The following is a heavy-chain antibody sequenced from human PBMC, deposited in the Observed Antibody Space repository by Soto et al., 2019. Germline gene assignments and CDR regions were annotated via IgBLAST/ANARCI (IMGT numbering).Heavy chain of an antibody. Sequence: EVQLVESGGGLVQPGGSLRLSCAASGFSVSRHDMDWVRQAPGKGLELISYINTGNEAIYAESVRGRFTVSRDNAKNSLLLQMNSLRVEDTAIYYCVRDAEEQHRLMRPLWGQGTLVTVSP. J-gene: IGHJ4*02. CDR2: INTGNEAI. V-gene: IGHV3-48*04. CDR3: VRDAEEQHRLMRPL. CDR1: GFSVSRHD. D-gene: IGHD6-13*01.